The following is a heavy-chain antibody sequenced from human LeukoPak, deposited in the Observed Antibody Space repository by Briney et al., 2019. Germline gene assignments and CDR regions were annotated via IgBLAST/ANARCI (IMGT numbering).Heavy chain of an antibody. J-gene: IGHJ4*02. Sequence: KSSETLSLTCTVSGYSISSGYYWGWIRQPPGKGLEWIGSIYHSGSTYYNPSLKSRVTISVDTSKNQFSLKLSSVTAADTAVYYCARELLWFGELWTFDYWGQGTLVTVSS. CDR1: GYSISSGYY. D-gene: IGHD3-10*01. CDR2: IYHSGST. CDR3: ARELLWFGELWTFDY. V-gene: IGHV4-38-2*02.